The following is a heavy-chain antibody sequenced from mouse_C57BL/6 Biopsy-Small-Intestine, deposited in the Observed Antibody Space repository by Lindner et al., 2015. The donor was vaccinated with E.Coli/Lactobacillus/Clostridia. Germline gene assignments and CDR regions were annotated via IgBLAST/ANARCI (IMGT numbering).Heavy chain of an antibody. V-gene: IGHV1-9*01. D-gene: IGHD2-4*01. CDR2: ILPGSGST. CDR1: GYTFTGYW. CDR3: ARYDYGGWFSY. Sequence: VQLQESGPELMKPGASVKLSCKATGYTFTGYWIDWVKQRPGHGLEWIGEILPGSGSTKYNERFKDKATFTADKSSNTAHMQLRSLTSEDSAIYYCARYDYGGWFSYWGQGTLATVSA. J-gene: IGHJ3*01.